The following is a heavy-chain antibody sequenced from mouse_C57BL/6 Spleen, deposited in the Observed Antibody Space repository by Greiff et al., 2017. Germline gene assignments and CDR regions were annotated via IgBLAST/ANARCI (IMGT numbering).Heavy chain of an antibody. Sequence: VKLMESGPGLVAPSQSLSITCTVSGFSLTSYGVHWVRQPPGKGLEWLVVIWSDGSTTYNSALKSNLSISKDNSKSQVFLKMNSLQTDDTAMYYCARQGYYSNYESAMDYWGQGTSVTVSS. CDR1: GFSLTSYG. J-gene: IGHJ4*01. CDR2: IWSDGST. D-gene: IGHD2-5*01. V-gene: IGHV2-6-1*01. CDR3: ARQGYYSNYESAMDY.